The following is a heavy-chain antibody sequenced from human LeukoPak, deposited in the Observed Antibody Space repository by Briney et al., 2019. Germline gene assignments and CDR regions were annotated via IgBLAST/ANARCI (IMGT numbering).Heavy chain of an antibody. J-gene: IGHJ3*02. D-gene: IGHD4-17*01. CDR2: VYYSGNT. CDR3: TREYGFMTTVFHAFDI. Sequence: KPSETLSLTCTVSGGSITSSSYYWGWIRQLPGKGLEWIGSVYYSGNTYYNSSLKSRVTISVDTSKNQFSLKLSSVTAADTAIYYCTREYGFMTTVFHAFDIWGQGTMVTVSS. CDR1: GGSITSSSYY. V-gene: IGHV4-39*07.